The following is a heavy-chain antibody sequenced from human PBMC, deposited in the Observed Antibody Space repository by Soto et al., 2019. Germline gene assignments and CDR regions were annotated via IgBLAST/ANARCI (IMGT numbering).Heavy chain of an antibody. CDR3: ARQVGSAWPPYYYDMDV. D-gene: IGHD6-25*01. CDR1: GGSISSYF. Sequence: PSETLSLTCTVSGGSISSYFWSWIRQPPGRGLEWIGHIHYSGSTNYNPSLKSRVTISVDTSKNQVSLKLSSVTAADTAMYFCARQVGSAWPPYYYDMDVWGQGTTVTVSS. J-gene: IGHJ6*02. V-gene: IGHV4-59*08. CDR2: IHYSGST.